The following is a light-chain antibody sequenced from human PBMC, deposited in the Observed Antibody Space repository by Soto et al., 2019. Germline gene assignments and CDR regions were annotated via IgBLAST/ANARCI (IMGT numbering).Light chain of an antibody. J-gene: IGKJ2*01. Sequence: IHLTQSPSFLSASLGDRVTITCRASQGISNFLAWYQQKPGKAPELLIYTASTLRSGVPSRFSGSGSGTEFPLTLGSLQPEDFATFYCQQLHTSPYTFGQGTRLDI. CDR2: TAS. V-gene: IGKV1-9*01. CDR3: QQLHTSPYT. CDR1: QGISNF.